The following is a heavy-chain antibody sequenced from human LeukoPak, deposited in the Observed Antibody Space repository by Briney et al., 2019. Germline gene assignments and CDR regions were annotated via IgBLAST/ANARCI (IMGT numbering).Heavy chain of an antibody. D-gene: IGHD6-19*01. V-gene: IGHV3-30*18. CDR3: AKLAVADRFDY. CDR2: ISYDGSNK. CDR1: GFTFSSYG. J-gene: IGHJ4*02. Sequence: GGSLRLSCAASGFTFSSYGMHWVRQAPGKRLEVVAVISYDGSNKYYPDSVKGRFTISRDNSKNTLYLQMNSLRAEDTAVYYCAKLAVADRFDYWGQGTLVTVSS.